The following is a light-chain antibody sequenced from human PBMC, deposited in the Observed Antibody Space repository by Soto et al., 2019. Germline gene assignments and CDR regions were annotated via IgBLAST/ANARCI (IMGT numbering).Light chain of an antibody. J-gene: IGKJ1*01. CDR3: QQYNNWPGT. CDR2: AAS. CDR1: QSVTNN. Sequence: EVVVTQSPATVSVSAGERATLSCRASQSVTNNLAWYQQKPGQAPRLPIYAASTRATGIPASFSGSGSGTEFTLTISSLQSEDFAVYYCQQYNNWPGTFGQGTKVDIK. V-gene: IGKV3-15*01.